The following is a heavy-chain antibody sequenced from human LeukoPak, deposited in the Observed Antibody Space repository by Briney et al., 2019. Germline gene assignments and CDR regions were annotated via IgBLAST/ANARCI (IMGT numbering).Heavy chain of an antibody. CDR3: AKGAEPATALTPDY. CDR2: ISGSGGST. D-gene: IGHD1-14*01. J-gene: IGHJ4*02. CDR1: GFTFSSYA. V-gene: IGHV3-23*01. Sequence: QAGGSLRLSCAASGFTFSSYAMSWVRQAPGKGLEWVSAISGSGGSTYYADSVKGRFTISRDNSKNTLYLQMNSLRAEDTAVYYCAKGAEPATALTPDYWGQGTLVTVSS.